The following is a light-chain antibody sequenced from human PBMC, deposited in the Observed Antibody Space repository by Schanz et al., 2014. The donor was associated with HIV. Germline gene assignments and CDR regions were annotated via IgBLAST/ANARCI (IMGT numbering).Light chain of an antibody. V-gene: IGKV3-20*01. CDR3: QQYQADPWT. CDR2: SAS. Sequence: EIVLTQSPGSLSLSPGERATLSCRASQRISDSNFAWYQQKPGQAPRLLIYSASNRATGIPARFSGSGSGTEFTLTINSLQPDDLATYYCQQYQADPWTFGQGTELEMK. J-gene: IGKJ1*01. CDR1: QRISDSN.